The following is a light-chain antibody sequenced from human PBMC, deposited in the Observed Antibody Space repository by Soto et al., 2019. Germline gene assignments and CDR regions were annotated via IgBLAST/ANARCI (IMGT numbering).Light chain of an antibody. CDR1: SSDVGGYNY. CDR2: DVS. CDR3: SSYTSSLTYV. Sequence: QSALTQPASVSGSPGQSITISCTGTSSDVGGYNYVSWYQQHPGKAPKLMIYDVSNRPSGVSNRFSGSKSGNTASLTIAGLQAEDEADYYCSSYTSSLTYVFGTGTKV. J-gene: IGLJ1*01. V-gene: IGLV2-14*01.